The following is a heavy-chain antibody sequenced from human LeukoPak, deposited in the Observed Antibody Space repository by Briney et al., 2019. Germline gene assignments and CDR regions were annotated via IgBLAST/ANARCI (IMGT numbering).Heavy chain of an antibody. CDR3: ARDSTLSNY. Sequence: PGGSLRLSCAASGLTFSSYWMTWVRQAPGKGLEWVATIKYDGSETYYVDSVRGRFSISRDNAKNSLYLQMNSLSADDTAVYYCARDSTLSNYWGQGTLVTVSS. D-gene: IGHD3-16*01. J-gene: IGHJ4*02. CDR1: GLTFSSYW. V-gene: IGHV3-7*04. CDR2: IKYDGSET.